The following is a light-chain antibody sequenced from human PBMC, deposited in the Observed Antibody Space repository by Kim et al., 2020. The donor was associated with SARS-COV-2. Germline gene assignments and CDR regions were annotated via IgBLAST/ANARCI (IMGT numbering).Light chain of an antibody. CDR1: SLRSYY. CDR3: NSRDSSGNIWL. V-gene: IGLV3-19*01. Sequence: SSELTQDPAVSVALGQTVRITCQGDSLRSYYASWYQQKPGQAPLLVMYGKNNRPSGTPDRFSGSNSGNTASLTITGAQAEDEADYYCNSRDSSGNIWLFATGTKVTVL. J-gene: IGLJ1*01. CDR2: GKN.